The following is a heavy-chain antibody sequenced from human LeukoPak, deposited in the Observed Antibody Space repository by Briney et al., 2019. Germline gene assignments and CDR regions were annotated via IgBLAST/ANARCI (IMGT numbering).Heavy chain of an antibody. J-gene: IGHJ4*02. CDR3: ARKLWFGEPCCYFDY. CDR1: GFTFDDYA. CDR2: ISWNSGSI. Sequence: PGRSLRLSCAASGFTFDDYAMHWVRQAPGKGLEWVSGISWNSGSIGYADSAKGRFTISRDNAKNSLHLQMNSLRAEDTAVYYCARKLWFGEPCCYFDYWGQGTLVTVSS. V-gene: IGHV3-9*01. D-gene: IGHD3-10*01.